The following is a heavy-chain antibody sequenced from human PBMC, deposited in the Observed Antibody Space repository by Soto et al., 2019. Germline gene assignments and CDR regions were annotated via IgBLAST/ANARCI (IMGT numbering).Heavy chain of an antibody. J-gene: IGHJ3*02. CDR1: GFTFSDYA. Sequence: EVQLLESGGGVVQPGGSLRLSCAASGFTFSDYAMSWVRQTPGKGLQWVSGVGGSDDDKHYADSVRGRFIVSRDNSKNTLYLQMNSLRADDTAIYYCAKAATSFNGVWDPFAMWGQGKEVTVSS. V-gene: IGHV3-23*01. CDR3: AKAATSFNGVWDPFAM. CDR2: VGGSDDDK. D-gene: IGHD2-8*01.